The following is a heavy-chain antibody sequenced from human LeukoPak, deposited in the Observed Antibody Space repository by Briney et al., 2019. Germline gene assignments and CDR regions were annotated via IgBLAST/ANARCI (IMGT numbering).Heavy chain of an antibody. Sequence: ASVKVSRKASGYTFTSYYMHWVRQAPGQGLEWMGIINPSGGSTSYAQKFQGRVTMTRDMSTSTVYMELSSLRSEDTAVYYCARDFSGSYYHPRAYDYWGQGTLVTVSS. J-gene: IGHJ4*02. V-gene: IGHV1-46*01. D-gene: IGHD1-26*01. CDR2: INPSGGST. CDR1: GYTFTSYY. CDR3: ARDFSGSYYHPRAYDY.